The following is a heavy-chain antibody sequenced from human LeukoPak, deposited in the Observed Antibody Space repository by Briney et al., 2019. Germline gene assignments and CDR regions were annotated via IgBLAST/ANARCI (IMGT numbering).Heavy chain of an antibody. CDR1: GFNFNNYW. V-gene: IGHV3-66*01. Sequence: GGSLRLSCAASGFNFNNYWMTWVRQAPGKGLESVSLLYSTDSGGRDYHADSVRGRFTVSRDISKNTMYLQMNNLRVEDTAVYYCAREDRGTDVWGQGTLVTVSS. CDR3: AREDRGTDV. CDR2: LYSTDSGGRD. D-gene: IGHD3-16*01. J-gene: IGHJ3*01.